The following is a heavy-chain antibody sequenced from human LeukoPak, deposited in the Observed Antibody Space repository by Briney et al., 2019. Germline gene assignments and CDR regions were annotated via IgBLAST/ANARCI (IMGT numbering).Heavy chain of an antibody. J-gene: IGHJ4*02. CDR1: GFTFSSYW. V-gene: IGHV3-74*01. D-gene: IGHD2-15*01. CDR2: INSDGRST. CDR3: ARGRGGGSLDY. Sequence: GGSLRLSCAASGFTFSSYWIHWVRQAPGKGLVWVSRINSDGRSTTYADSVKGRFTISRDNAKNTLYLQMNSLRAEDTAVYYCARGRGGGSLDYWGQGTPVTVSS.